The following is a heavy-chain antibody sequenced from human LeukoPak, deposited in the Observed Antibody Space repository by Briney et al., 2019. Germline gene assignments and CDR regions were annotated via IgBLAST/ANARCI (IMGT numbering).Heavy chain of an antibody. Sequence: SETLSLTCSVSGASLSSYYWGWIRQSPGKGLECLGYISDTGKTEYNPSLKSRGTLSLDTSKNQFSLRLTSVTAADTAVYYCVTGYYEPFDNWGQGTLVTASS. CDR1: GASLSSYY. J-gene: IGHJ4*02. D-gene: IGHD3-3*01. V-gene: IGHV4-59*01. CDR3: VTGYYEPFDN. CDR2: ISDTGKT.